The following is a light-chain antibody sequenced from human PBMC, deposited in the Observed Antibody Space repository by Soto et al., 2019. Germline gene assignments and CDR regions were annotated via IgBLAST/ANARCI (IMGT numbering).Light chain of an antibody. J-gene: IGKJ1*01. CDR3: QQYNSYPWT. CDR1: QSVSSY. V-gene: IGKV3-11*01. Sequence: EIVLTHSPATLSLSPGERASLSCRASQSVSSYLAWYQQKPGQAPRLLIYDASNRATGIPARFSGSGSGTDFTLTISSLQPDDFATYYCQQYNSYPWTFGQGTKVDIK. CDR2: DAS.